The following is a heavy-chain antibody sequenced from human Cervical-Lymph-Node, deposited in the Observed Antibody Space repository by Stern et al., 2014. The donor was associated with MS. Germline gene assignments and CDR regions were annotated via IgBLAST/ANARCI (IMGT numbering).Heavy chain of an antibody. CDR2: ISAHNGNT. V-gene: IGHV1-18*01. D-gene: IGHD1-1*01. Sequence: VQLVQSGAEVKKPGASVKVSCKASGHTTTSYGITWVRQAPGPGLEWMGWISAHNGNTNYEQKFQGRVTMTTDTSTSTAYMELRSLRSDDTAVYFCATFIPTSGTFNWWGQGTLVTVSS. CDR3: ATFIPTSGTFNW. J-gene: IGHJ4*02. CDR1: GHTTTSYG.